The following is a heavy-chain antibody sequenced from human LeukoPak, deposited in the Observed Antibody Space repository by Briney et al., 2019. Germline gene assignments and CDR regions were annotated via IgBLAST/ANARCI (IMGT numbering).Heavy chain of an antibody. J-gene: IGHJ5*02. CDR2: IYYSGST. D-gene: IGHD5-24*01. V-gene: IGHV4-59*01. Sequence: SETLSLTRTVSGGSISSYYWSWIRQPPGKGLEWIGYIYYSGSTNYNPSLKSRVTISVDTSKNQFSLKLSSVTAADTAVYYCARVMATTYNWFDPWGQGTLVTVSS. CDR3: ARVMATTYNWFDP. CDR1: GGSISSYY.